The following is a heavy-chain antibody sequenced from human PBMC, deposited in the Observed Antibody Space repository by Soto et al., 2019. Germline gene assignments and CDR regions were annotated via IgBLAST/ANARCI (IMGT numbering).Heavy chain of an antibody. CDR2: IYYSGST. D-gene: IGHD1-26*01. CDR3: ARGWSGSYYDAFDI. J-gene: IGHJ3*02. CDR1: GGSISSSSYY. Sequence: SETLSLTCTVSGGSISSSSYYWGWIRQPPGKGLEWIGSIYYSGSTYYNPSLKSRVTISVDTSKNQFSLKLSSVTAADTAVYYCARGWSGSYYDAFDIWGQGTMVT. V-gene: IGHV4-39*01.